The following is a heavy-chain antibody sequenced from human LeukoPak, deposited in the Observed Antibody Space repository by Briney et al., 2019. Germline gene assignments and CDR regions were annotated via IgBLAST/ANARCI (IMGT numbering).Heavy chain of an antibody. J-gene: IGHJ4*02. CDR3: AKDRGVRGVTYFDY. CDR1: GFTFSSYG. D-gene: IGHD3-10*01. V-gene: IGHV3-30*02. CDR2: IRYDGGNK. Sequence: PGGSLRLSCGASGFTFSSYGMHWVRQAPGKGLEWVAFIRYDGGNKYYADSVKGRFTISRDNSKNTLYLQMNSLRAEDTAVYYCAKDRGVRGVTYFDYWGQGTLVTVSS.